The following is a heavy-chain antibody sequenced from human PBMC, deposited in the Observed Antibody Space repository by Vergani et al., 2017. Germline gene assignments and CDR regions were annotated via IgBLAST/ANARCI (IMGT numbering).Heavy chain of an antibody. D-gene: IGHD5-12*01. CDR2: IYHSGST. V-gene: IGHV4-38-2*02. CDR3: ARDYSGYGYFDY. CDR1: GYSISSGYY. J-gene: IGHJ4*02. Sequence: QVQLQESGPGLVKPSETLSLTCAVSGYSISSGYYWGWIRQPPGKGLEWIGSIYHSGSTYYNPSLKSRVTISVDTSKNQFSLKLSSVTAADTAVYFCARDYSGYGYFDYWGQGTLVTVSS.